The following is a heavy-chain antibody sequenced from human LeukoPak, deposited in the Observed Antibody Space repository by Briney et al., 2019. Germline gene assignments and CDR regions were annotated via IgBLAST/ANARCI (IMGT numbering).Heavy chain of an antibody. V-gene: IGHV3-33*01. CDR2: IWYDGSNK. Sequence: GRSLRLSCAASGFTFSSYGMHWVRQAPGKGLEWVAVIWYDGSNKYYTDSVKGRFTISRDNSKNTLYLQMNSLRAEDTALYSRARAPLNHYGSGSYFDYWGQGTLVTVSS. D-gene: IGHD3-10*01. J-gene: IGHJ4*02. CDR3: ARAPLNHYGSGSYFDY. CDR1: GFTFSSYG.